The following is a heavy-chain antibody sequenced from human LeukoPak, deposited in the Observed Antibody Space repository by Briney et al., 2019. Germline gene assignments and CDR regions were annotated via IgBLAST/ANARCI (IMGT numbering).Heavy chain of an antibody. D-gene: IGHD3-22*01. CDR1: GFTLSSYA. CDR2: ISGSGGST. V-gene: IGHV3-23*01. CDR3: AKDGYYYDSSGYYAEYFQH. J-gene: IGHJ1*01. Sequence: GGSLRLSCAASGFTLSSYAMSWVRQAPGKGLEWVSAISGSGGSTYYADSVKGRFTISRDNSKNTLYLQMNSLRAEDTAVCYCAKDGYYYDSSGYYAEYFQHWGQGTLVTVSS.